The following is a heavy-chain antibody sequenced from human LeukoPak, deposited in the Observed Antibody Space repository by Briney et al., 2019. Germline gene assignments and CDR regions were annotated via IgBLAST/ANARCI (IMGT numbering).Heavy chain of an antibody. V-gene: IGHV3-23*01. CDR1: GFNFNSYT. D-gene: IGHD6-19*01. CDR2: ISGGGGST. J-gene: IGHJ4*02. CDR3: AKVPISSGWPNFDY. Sequence: GGSLRLSCAASGFNFNSYTMNWVRQAPGKGLEWVSAISGGGGSTYYADSVRGRFTVSRDNSRNTLYLKMNNLRAEDTAVYYCAKVPISSGWPNFDYWGQGTLVTVSS.